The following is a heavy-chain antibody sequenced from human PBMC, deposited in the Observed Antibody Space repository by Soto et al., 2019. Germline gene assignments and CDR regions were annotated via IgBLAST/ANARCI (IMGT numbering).Heavy chain of an antibody. CDR1: GGSFSGYY. Sequence: SETLSLTCAAYGGSFSGYYWSWIRQPPGKGLEWIGEINHSGSTNYNPSLKSRVTISVDTSKNQFSLKLSSVTTADTAVYYCARAGSSITMVRGVRNWFDPCGQGTLVTVSS. CDR3: ARAGSSITMVRGVRNWFDP. CDR2: INHSGST. J-gene: IGHJ5*02. V-gene: IGHV4-34*01. D-gene: IGHD3-10*01.